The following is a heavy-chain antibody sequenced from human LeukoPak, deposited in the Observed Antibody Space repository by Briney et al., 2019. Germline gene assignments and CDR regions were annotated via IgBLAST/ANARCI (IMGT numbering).Heavy chain of an antibody. Sequence: ASVNVSCKASGYTFTSYGISWVRQAPGQGLEWMGWISAYNGNTNYAQKLQGRVTMTTDTSTSTAYMELRSLRSDDTAVYYCARTYAATTPMNYWGQGTLVTVSS. J-gene: IGHJ4*02. V-gene: IGHV1-18*01. CDR2: ISAYNGNT. CDR3: ARTYAATTPMNY. CDR1: GYTFTSYG. D-gene: IGHD4-17*01.